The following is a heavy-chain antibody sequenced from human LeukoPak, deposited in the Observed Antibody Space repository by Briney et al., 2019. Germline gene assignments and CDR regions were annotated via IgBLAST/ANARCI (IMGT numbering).Heavy chain of an antibody. D-gene: IGHD1-26*01. Sequence: SETLSLTCTVSGGSISSSSYYWGWIRQPPGKGLEWIGSIYYSGSTYYDPSLKSRVTISVDTSKNQFSLKLSSVTAADTAVYYCARVGGSHGKVDYYYYYYMDVWGKGTTVTVSS. CDR2: IYYSGST. V-gene: IGHV4-39*07. J-gene: IGHJ6*03. CDR1: GGSISSSSYY. CDR3: ARVGGSHGKVDYYYYYYMDV.